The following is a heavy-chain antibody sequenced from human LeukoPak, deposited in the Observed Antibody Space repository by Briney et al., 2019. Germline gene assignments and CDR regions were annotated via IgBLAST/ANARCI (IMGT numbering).Heavy chain of an antibody. CDR1: GGSISSYY. J-gene: IGHJ5*02. CDR2: IYYSGST. Sequence: SETLSLTCTVFGGSISSYYWSWIRQPPGKGLEWIGYIYYSGSTNYNPSLKSRVTISVDTSKNQFSLKLSSVTAADTAVYYCARVVGAFDPWGQGTLVTVSS. V-gene: IGHV4-59*01. CDR3: ARVVGAFDP. D-gene: IGHD1-26*01.